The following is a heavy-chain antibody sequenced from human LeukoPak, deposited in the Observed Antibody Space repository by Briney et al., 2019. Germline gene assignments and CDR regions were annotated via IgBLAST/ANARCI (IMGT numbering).Heavy chain of an antibody. D-gene: IGHD1-26*01. V-gene: IGHV4-39*07. CDR1: GDTIRTSFYY. J-gene: IGHJ4*02. CDR3: ARGGIGSYFDY. CDR2: IFYSGIT. Sequence: SETLSLNCAVFGDTIRTSFYYWDWIRQSPGKGLEWIGGIFYSGITYYNPSLRSRVFMSVDTSKNQFSLRLSSVTAADTAVYYCARGGIGSYFDYWGQGTLVTISS.